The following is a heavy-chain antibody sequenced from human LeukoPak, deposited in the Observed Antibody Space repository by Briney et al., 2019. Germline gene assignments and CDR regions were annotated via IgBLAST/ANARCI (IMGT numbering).Heavy chain of an antibody. D-gene: IGHD5-18*01. CDR1: GGSISSYY. V-gene: IGHV4-59*01. J-gene: IGHJ3*02. Sequence: SETLSLTCTVSGGSISSYYWSWIRQPPGKGLEWIGYIYYSGSTNYNPSLKSRVTISVDTSKNQSSLKLSSVTAADTAVYYCAGRQYSYGDDAFDIWGQGTMVTVSS. CDR2: IYYSGST. CDR3: AGRQYSYGDDAFDI.